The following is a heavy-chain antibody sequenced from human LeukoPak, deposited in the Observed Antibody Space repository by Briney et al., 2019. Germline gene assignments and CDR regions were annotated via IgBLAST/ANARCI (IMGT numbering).Heavy chain of an antibody. CDR1: GFTVSSNY. CDR2: IYSGGST. J-gene: IGHJ3*02. D-gene: IGHD6-13*01. CDR3: AREWVYSWFDAFDI. V-gene: IGHV3-53*01. Sequence: GGSLRLSCAASGFTVSSNYMSWVRQAPGKGLEWVSVIYSGGSTYYADSVKGRFTISRDNSKNTLYLQMNSLRAEDTAVYYCAREWVYSWFDAFDIWGQGTMVTVSS.